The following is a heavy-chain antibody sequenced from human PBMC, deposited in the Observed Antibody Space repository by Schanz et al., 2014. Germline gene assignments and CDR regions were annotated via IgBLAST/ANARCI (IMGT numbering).Heavy chain of an antibody. D-gene: IGHD5-18*01. J-gene: IGHJ4*01. Sequence: QVQLVDSGGGLVKPGGSLRLSCTASGFSVGNKYMNWVRQHPGKGLEWIGGIHHIGSTYHNPSLRSRLTMSLDTSRNHFSLRLTSVSAADTAVYYCARARGYNYGLFDYWGLGTLVTVSS. CDR3: ARARGYNYGLFDY. V-gene: IGHV4-31*02. CDR2: IHHIGST. CDR1: GFSVGNKY.